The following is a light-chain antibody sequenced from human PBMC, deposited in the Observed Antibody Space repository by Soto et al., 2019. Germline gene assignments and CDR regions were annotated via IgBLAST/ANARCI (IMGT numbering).Light chain of an antibody. CDR2: EVS. V-gene: IGLV2-14*01. CDR3: SSYTSSNTLEV. Sequence: QAVVIQPASVSGSPGQSITISCTGTSRDVGGSNYVSWYQHHPHRAPKLLIYEVSYRPSGVSSRFSGSKSGNTASLTISGLQAEDDADYYCSSYTSSNTLEVFGVGTKLTV. CDR1: SRDVGGSNY. J-gene: IGLJ1*01.